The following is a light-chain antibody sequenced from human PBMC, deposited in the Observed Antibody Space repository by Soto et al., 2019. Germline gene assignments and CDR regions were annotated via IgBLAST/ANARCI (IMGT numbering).Light chain of an antibody. CDR2: DAS. CDR3: HQYGSSPQT. Sequence: EIVLTQSPDTLSLSPGERATLSCRASQSIRSERLAWYQQKPGQAPRLVIFDASNRASGMPERFSGSGSGTDFTLTISRLEPEDFAVFYCHQYGSSPQTFGQGTKVDIK. CDR1: QSIRSER. J-gene: IGKJ1*01. V-gene: IGKV3-20*01.